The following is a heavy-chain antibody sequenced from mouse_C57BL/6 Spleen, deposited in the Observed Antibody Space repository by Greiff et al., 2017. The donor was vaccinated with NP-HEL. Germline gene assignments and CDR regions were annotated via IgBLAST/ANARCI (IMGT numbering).Heavy chain of an antibody. V-gene: IGHV5-16*01. CDR3: AREVPGDYFDY. CDR2: INYDGSST. J-gene: IGHJ2*01. Sequence: EVQVVESEGGLVQPGSSMKLSCTASGFTFSDYYMAWVRQVPEKGLEWVANINYDGSSTYYLDSLKSRFIISRDNAKNILYLQMSSLKSEDTATYYCAREVPGDYFDYWGQGTTLTVSS. CDR1: GFTFSDYY.